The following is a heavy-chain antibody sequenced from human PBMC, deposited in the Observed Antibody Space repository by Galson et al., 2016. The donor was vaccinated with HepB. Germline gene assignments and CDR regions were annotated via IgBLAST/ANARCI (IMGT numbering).Heavy chain of an antibody. CDR3: ARDQLKKRLPYYGMDV. V-gene: IGHV4-59*12. CDR1: GGSISSYY. Sequence: SETLSLTCTVSGGSISSYYWSWVRQTPGKGLEWIGYMSYRGNINYNPSLKSRITISVDTSKNQFFLTLSSVTAADTAVYYCARDQLKKRLPYYGMDVWGKGTTVTVSS. D-gene: IGHD5-24*01. CDR2: MSYRGNI. J-gene: IGHJ6*04.